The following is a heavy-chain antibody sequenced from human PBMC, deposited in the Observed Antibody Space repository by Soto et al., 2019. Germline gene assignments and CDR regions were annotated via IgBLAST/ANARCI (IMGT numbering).Heavy chain of an antibody. V-gene: IGHV1-2*04. CDR1: GYTFTGYY. J-gene: IGHJ6*02. D-gene: IGHD6-19*01. CDR2: INPNSGGT. CDR3: ARSRGVSGQWLVQYYYYGMDV. Sequence: GASVKVSCKASGYTFTGYYMHWVRQAPGQGLEWMGWINPNSGGTNYAQKFQGWVTMTRDTSISTAYMELSRLRSDDTAVYYCARSRGVSGQWLVQYYYYGMDVWGQGTTVTVSS.